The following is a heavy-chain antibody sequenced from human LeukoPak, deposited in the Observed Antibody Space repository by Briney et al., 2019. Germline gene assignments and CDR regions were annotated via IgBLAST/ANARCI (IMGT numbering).Heavy chain of an antibody. V-gene: IGHV4-4*02. CDR1: GDSINSLDL. CDR2: MYLSGTT. J-gene: IGHJ4*02. CDR3: AGLVGRYSSGLYYYYFDY. D-gene: IGHD3-22*01. Sequence: SETLSLTCTVSGDSINSLDLWGWFRQPPGKGLEWIGEMYLSGTTHSNPSVKSRVTISIDKSKDQFFLNLSSVTAADTAVYYCAGLVGRYSSGLYYYYFDYWGQGTLVTVSS.